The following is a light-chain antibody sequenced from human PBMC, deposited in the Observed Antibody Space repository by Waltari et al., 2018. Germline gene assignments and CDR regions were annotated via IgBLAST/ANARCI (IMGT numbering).Light chain of an antibody. J-gene: IGKJ2*01. CDR3: QQRSNWTPHT. V-gene: IGKV3-11*01. Sequence: EIVLTQSPATLSLSPGETATLSCRASQSVGTYLAWYQQRPGQAPRLLIYDASNRATGIPARFRGSGSRTDFTLTISSLEPEDFAVYYCQQRSNWTPHTFGQGARLEIK. CDR1: QSVGTY. CDR2: DAS.